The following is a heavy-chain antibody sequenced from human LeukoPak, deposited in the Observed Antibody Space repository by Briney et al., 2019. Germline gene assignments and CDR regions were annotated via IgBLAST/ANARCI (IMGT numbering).Heavy chain of an antibody. CDR3: TSPTYGPVDY. V-gene: IGHV3-73*01. Sequence: GGSLRLSCAASGFTYSGSAMHWVRQASGKGLEWVGRIRSKANSYATAYAASVKGRFTISRDDSKNTAYLQMNSLKTEDTAVYYCTSPTYGPVDYWGQGTLVTVSS. D-gene: IGHD3-10*01. J-gene: IGHJ4*02. CDR2: IRSKANSYAT. CDR1: GFTYSGSA.